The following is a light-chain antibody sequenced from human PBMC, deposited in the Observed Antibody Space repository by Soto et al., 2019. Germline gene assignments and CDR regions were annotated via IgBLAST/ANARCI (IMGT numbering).Light chain of an antibody. CDR1: QTISSW. CDR2: KAS. CDR3: QQYSVYPWT. J-gene: IGKJ1*01. V-gene: IGKV1-5*03. Sequence: DIPMTQSPSTLSASVGDRVSITCRASQTISSWLAWYQQKPGKAPKLLVYKASTLESGVPSRFSGSASGTEGTLTISSLQPDDFATYYCQQYSVYPWTFGQGTKIDVK.